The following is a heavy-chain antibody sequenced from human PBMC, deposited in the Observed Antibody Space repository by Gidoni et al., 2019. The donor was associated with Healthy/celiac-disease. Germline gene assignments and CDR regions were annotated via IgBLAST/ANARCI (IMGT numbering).Heavy chain of an antibody. J-gene: IGHJ5*02. CDR3: AKDQWGIIAVAGHNWFDP. V-gene: IGHV3-23*04. CDR2: ISGSGGST. Sequence: EVQLVESGGGLVQPGGSLRLSCAASGFTFSSYAMSWVRQAPGKGLEWVSAISGSGGSTYYADSVKGRFTISRDNSKNTLYLQMNSLRAEDTAVYYCAKDQWGIIAVAGHNWFDPWGQGTLVTVSS. CDR1: GFTFSSYA. D-gene: IGHD6-19*01.